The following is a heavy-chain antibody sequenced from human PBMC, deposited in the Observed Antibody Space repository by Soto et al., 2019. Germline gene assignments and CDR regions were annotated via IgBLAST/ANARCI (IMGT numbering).Heavy chain of an antibody. D-gene: IGHD2-21*02. CDR3: ARVGYCGGDCYPFDY. Sequence: PGGSLRLFCAASGFTFSSYSMNWVRQAPGKGLEWVSSISSSSSYIYYADSVKGRFTISRDNAKNSLYLQMNSLRAEDTAVYYCARVGYCGGDCYPFDYWGQGTLVTVS. J-gene: IGHJ4*02. V-gene: IGHV3-21*01. CDR2: ISSSSSYI. CDR1: GFTFSSYS.